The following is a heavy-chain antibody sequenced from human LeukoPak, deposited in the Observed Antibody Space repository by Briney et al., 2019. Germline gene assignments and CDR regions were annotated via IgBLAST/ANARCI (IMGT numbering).Heavy chain of an antibody. D-gene: IGHD3-10*01. Sequence: ASVKVSCKASGYTFTTHDINWVRQASGEGLEWMGWIDPTNQNTYYAQKFQGRVTMTRNTSISTTYMELSSLRSEDTAVYYCARGALLWFGELFDVWGQGTLIAVSS. J-gene: IGHJ3*01. V-gene: IGHV1-8*01. CDR2: IDPTNQNT. CDR3: ARGALLWFGELFDV. CDR1: GYTFTTHD.